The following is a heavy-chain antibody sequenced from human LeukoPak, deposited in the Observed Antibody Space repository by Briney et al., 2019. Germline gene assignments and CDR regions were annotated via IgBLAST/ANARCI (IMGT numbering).Heavy chain of an antibody. CDR2: INPHSGAT. CDR1: GYTFNTYY. CDR3: ARDDGATTSLDV. Sequence: GASVKVSCTASGYTFNTYYLHWVRQAPGQGLVWMGWINPHSGATNYAQKFQGRVTMTRDTSISTAFMELSRLRSDDTAFYYCARDDGATTSLDVWGQGTTVSVSS. J-gene: IGHJ6*02. V-gene: IGHV1-2*02. D-gene: IGHD1-14*01.